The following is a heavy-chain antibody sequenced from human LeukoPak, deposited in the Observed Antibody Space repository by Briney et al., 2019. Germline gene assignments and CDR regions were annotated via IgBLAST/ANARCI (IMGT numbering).Heavy chain of an antibody. CDR1: GYTFTGYY. D-gene: IGHD2-2*01. Sequence: ASVKVSCKASGYTFTGYYMHWVRQAPGQGLEWMGWINPNSGGTNYAQKFQGRVTMTRDTSISTAYMELSRLRSDDTAVYYCARAGVPAAILLWFDPWGQGTLVTVSS. CDR2: INPNSGGT. V-gene: IGHV1-2*02. CDR3: ARAGVPAAILLWFDP. J-gene: IGHJ5*02.